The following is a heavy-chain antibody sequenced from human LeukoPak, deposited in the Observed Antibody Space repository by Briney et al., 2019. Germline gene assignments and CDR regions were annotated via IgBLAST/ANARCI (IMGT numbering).Heavy chain of an antibody. D-gene: IGHD6-19*01. CDR2: ITPSGAST. CDR1: GYTFTNYY. V-gene: IGHV1-46*01. Sequence: GASVKVSCKASGYTFTNYYMHWVRQAPGQGLEWMGMITPSGASTSYAQKFQGRVTMTTDTSTGTVYMELSSLRSEDTAVYYCARVQWLAPQYYFDYWGQGTLVTVSS. CDR3: ARVQWLAPQYYFDY. J-gene: IGHJ4*02.